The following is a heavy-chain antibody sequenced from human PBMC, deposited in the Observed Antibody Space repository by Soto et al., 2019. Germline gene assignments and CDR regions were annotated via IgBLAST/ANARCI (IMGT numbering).Heavy chain of an antibody. Sequence: SGPTLVNPTHTLTLTCTFSGFSITGNGEGVGWIRQPPGKALEWLALIYWADDKRYSPSLRNRLTITLDNSKDQVILTMTDMGAAYTSKYYCAHGYVKLLPTFQYFDSWGQGTQVAVCS. CDR3: AHGYVKLLPTFQYFDS. V-gene: IGHV2-5*02. CDR2: IYWADDK. CDR1: GFSITGNGEG. D-gene: IGHD2-2*01. J-gene: IGHJ4*02.